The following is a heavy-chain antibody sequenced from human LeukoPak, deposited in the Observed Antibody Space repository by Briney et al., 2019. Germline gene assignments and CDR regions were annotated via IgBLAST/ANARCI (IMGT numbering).Heavy chain of an antibody. D-gene: IGHD6-19*01. CDR3: ARDPGCCVVAGTLGNWFDP. J-gene: IGHJ5*02. Sequence: SETLSLTCTVSGYSISSGYYWGWIRQPPGKGLEWIGSIYHSGSTYYNPSLKSRVTISVDTSKNQFSLKLSSVTAADTAVYYCARDPGCCVVAGTLGNWFDPWGQGTLVTVSS. CDR2: IYHSGST. CDR1: GYSISSGYY. V-gene: IGHV4-38-2*02.